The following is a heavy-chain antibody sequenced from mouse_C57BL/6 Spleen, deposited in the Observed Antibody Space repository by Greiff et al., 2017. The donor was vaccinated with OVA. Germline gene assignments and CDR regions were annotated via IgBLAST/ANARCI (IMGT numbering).Heavy chain of an antibody. CDR2: IYPSDSET. Sequence: VKLQQPGAELVRPGSSVKLSCKASGYTFTSYWMDWVKQRPGQGLEWIGNIYPSDSETHYNQKFKDKATLTVDKSSSTAYMQLSSLTSEDSAVYYCARGDYGSSYNLDYWGQGTTLTVSS. CDR3: ARGDYGSSYNLDY. D-gene: IGHD1-1*01. J-gene: IGHJ2*01. V-gene: IGHV1-61*01. CDR1: GYTFTSYW.